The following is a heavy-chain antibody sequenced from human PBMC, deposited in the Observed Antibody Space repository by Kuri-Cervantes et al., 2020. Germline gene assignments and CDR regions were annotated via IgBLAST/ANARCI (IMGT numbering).Heavy chain of an antibody. CDR1: GYSISSGYY. CDR3: ARSYVLLWSRELLSYFDY. V-gene: IGHV4-38-2*01. CDR2: IYHSGST. J-gene: IGHJ4*02. D-gene: IGHD3-10*01. Sequence: GSLRLSCAVSGYSISSGYYWGWIRQPPGKGLEWIGSIYHSGSTYYNPSLKSRVTISVDKSKNQFSLKLSSVTAADTAVYYCARSYVLLWSRELLSYFDYWGQGTLVTVSS.